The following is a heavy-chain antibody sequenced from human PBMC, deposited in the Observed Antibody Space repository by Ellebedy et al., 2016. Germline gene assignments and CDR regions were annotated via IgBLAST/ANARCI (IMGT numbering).Heavy chain of an antibody. CDR2: MRGDGAKT. CDR1: GLTVSSFF. J-gene: IGHJ6*02. CDR3: ARDLVTMALRFYYYGMDV. V-gene: IGHV3-23*01. Sequence: GESLKISXAPSGLTVSSFFMGWVRQAPGKGLEWVSTMRGDGAKTHLADSVKGRFTISRDNAKNSLYLQMDSLRADDTAVYYCARDLVTMALRFYYYGMDVWGQGTTVTVSS. D-gene: IGHD3-10*01.